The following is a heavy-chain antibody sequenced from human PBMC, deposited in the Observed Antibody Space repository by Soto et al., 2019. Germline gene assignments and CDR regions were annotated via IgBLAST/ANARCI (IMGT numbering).Heavy chain of an antibody. CDR3: ARPSTDLEYYYLDV. Sequence: ASVKVSCKASGYTFSNFEINWVRQAPGQGLEWMGWITPYNDNTNYAQKFQGRVTMTTDTSTGTAYIELRNLRSDDTGVYYCARPSTDLEYYYLDVWGQGTTVTVSS. V-gene: IGHV1-18*01. CDR1: GYTFSNFE. J-gene: IGHJ6*02. CDR2: ITPYNDNT.